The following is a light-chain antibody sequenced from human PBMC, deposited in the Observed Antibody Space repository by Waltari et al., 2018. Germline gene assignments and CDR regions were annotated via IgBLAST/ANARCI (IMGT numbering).Light chain of an antibody. V-gene: IGKV3-20*01. J-gene: IGKJ4*01. Sequence: EIVLTQSPGTLSLSPGKRATLSCRASQSVSRNYLAWYQQKPGQAPRLLIYGASSRATGIPDRFSGSGSGTDFTLTISRLEPEDFAVYFCQHYGSSPFTFGGGTKVEIK. CDR1: QSVSRNY. CDR3: QHYGSSPFT. CDR2: GAS.